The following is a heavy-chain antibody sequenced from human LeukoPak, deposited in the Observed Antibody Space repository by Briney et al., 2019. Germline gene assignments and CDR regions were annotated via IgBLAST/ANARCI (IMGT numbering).Heavy chain of an antibody. Sequence: ASVKVSCKGSGYTFTAYDIIWVRQAPGQGLECVGLISAYTGRTEYAQKFQGRVIMTTDSATSTAYMERRSLRSDDTGVYYCARDEFGRIGVGVYWGQGTPVTVSA. V-gene: IGHV1-18*01. CDR1: GYTFTAYD. D-gene: IGHD1-26*01. CDR3: ARDEFGRIGVGVY. J-gene: IGHJ4*02. CDR2: ISAYTGRT.